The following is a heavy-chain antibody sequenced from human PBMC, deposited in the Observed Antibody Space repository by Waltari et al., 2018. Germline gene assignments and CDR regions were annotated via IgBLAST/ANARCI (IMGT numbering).Heavy chain of an antibody. J-gene: IGHJ6*02. CDR3: SKSLDV. CDR2: IKPDGSEK. Sequence: EVQMVESGGGLVQPGGSLRLSCAASGFTFSISWMDWVRQGPGKGLEWIANIKPDGSEKNYVDSVKGRFTISRDNTKNSLYLQMNSLRAEDTAVYYCSKSLDVWGPGTSVTVSS. V-gene: IGHV3-7*01. CDR1: GFTFSISW.